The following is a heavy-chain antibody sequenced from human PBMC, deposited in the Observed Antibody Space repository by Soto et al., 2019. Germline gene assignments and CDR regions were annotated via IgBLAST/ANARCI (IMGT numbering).Heavy chain of an antibody. CDR2: ISGSGGST. V-gene: IGHV3-23*01. Sequence: GGSLRLSCAASGFTFSSYAMSWVRQAPGKGLEWVSAISGSGGSTYYADSVKGRFTISRDNSKNTLYLQMNSLRAEDTAVYYCAKDRNRDSSGYSDAFDIWGQGTMVTVSS. J-gene: IGHJ3*02. CDR3: AKDRNRDSSGYSDAFDI. D-gene: IGHD3-22*01. CDR1: GFTFSSYA.